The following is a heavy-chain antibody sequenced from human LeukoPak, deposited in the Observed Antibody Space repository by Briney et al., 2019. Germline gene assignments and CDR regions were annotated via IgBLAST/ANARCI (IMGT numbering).Heavy chain of an antibody. D-gene: IGHD2-2*01. J-gene: IGHJ4*02. CDR3: AIGGDSSTSCYRCFNF. V-gene: IGHV5-51*01. CDR2: IYPGFSGT. Sequence: GGALQISCRGSGSRFTSYWIGGGRQLPGKGLEWVAIIYPGFSGTRYSPSFRGQVTISADKSISTAYLQWDSLEASDTAMYYCAIGGDSSTSCYRCFNFWGQGTLVTVSS. CDR1: GSRFTSYW.